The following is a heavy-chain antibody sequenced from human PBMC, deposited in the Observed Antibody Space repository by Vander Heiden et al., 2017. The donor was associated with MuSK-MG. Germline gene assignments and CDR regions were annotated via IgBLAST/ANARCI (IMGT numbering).Heavy chain of an antibody. D-gene: IGHD4-17*01. CDR3: ARELDFDNGETNWFDP. CDR1: GLTVSSNY. J-gene: IGHJ5*02. CDR2: IRNDGST. V-gene: IGHV3-53*01. Sequence: LVQSGGGMIQPGGSLQFACGASGLTVSSNYISWVRRGPGKGLEWVALIRNDGSTHFADSVKGRFTVSTDKTTNAVYLQMDNLKVEDTAVYYCARELDFDNGETNWFDPWGQGTLVTVSS.